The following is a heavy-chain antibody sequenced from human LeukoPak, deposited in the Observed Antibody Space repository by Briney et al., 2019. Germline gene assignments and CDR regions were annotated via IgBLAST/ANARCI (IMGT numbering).Heavy chain of an antibody. V-gene: IGHV4-39*07. CDR3: TREYGFMTTVFHAFDI. D-gene: IGHD4-17*01. CDR2: VYSGNT. J-gene: IGHJ3*02. Sequence: SETLSLTCTVSGGSITSSSYYWGWIRQPPGKGLEWIGSVYSGNTYYNSSLKSRVTISVDTSKNQFSLKLSSVTAADTATYYCTREYGFMTTVFHAFDIWGQGTMVTVSS. CDR1: GGSITSSSYY.